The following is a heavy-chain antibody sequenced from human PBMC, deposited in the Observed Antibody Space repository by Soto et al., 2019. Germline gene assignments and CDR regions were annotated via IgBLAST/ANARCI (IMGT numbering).Heavy chain of an antibody. CDR1: GYSFTSHY. Sequence: ASVKVSCKAIGYSFTSHYMHWVRQAPGQGLEWMGTIYPGGVNIGYAQKFKGRVTMTKDTSTSTVYMELNSLTSEDTAVYYCARDPVTMIVVVPSSGWGQGTLVTVSS. J-gene: IGHJ4*02. CDR2: IYPGGVNI. D-gene: IGHD3-22*01. CDR3: ARDPVTMIVVVPSSG. V-gene: IGHV1-46*03.